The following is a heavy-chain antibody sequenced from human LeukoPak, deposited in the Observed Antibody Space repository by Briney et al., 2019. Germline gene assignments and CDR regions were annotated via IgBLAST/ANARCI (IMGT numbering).Heavy chain of an antibody. CDR1: GFTFSSSW. J-gene: IGHJ3*02. CDR2: IKTDGSTT. Sequence: GGSLRLSCAVSGFTFSSSWMHWVRQAPGKGLVWVSHIKTDGSTTAYADSVKGRFTISRDNAKNSLYLQMNSLRAEDTALYYCAKVAFDYGAPNAFDIWGQGTMVTVSS. V-gene: IGHV3-74*01. D-gene: IGHD4-17*01. CDR3: AKVAFDYGAPNAFDI.